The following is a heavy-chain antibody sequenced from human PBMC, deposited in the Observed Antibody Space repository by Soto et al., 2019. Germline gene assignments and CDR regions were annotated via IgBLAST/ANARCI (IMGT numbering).Heavy chain of an antibody. CDR2: IYYSGST. V-gene: IGHV4-61*01. D-gene: IGHD6-13*01. Sequence: PSETLSLTCTVSGDSVSSGLYYWGWVRQPPGKGLEWIGYIYYSGSTNYNPSLESRVTISLATSKNQFSLRLSSVSAADTAVYYCARHQGIAPRPLDVWGKGTTVTVSS. CDR3: ARHQGIAPRPLDV. CDR1: GDSVSSGLYY. J-gene: IGHJ6*04.